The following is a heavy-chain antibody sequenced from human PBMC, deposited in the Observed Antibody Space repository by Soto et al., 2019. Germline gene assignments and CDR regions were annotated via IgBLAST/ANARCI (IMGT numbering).Heavy chain of an antibody. V-gene: IGHV4-31*03. D-gene: IGHD2-15*01. CDR1: GGSISSGGYY. Sequence: QVQLQESGPGLVKPSQTLSLTCTVSGGSISSGGYYWSWIRQHPGKGLGWIGYIYYSGSTYYNPSLKSRVTISVDTSKNQFSLKLSSVTAADTAVYYCARGGYCSGGSCYPPDYWGQGTLVTVSS. CDR2: IYYSGST. CDR3: ARGGYCSGGSCYPPDY. J-gene: IGHJ4*02.